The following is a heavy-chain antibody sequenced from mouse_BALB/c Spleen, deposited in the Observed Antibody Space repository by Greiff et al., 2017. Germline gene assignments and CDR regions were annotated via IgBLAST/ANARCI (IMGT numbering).Heavy chain of an antibody. CDR3: AREFYYGTAWFAY. Sequence: EVMLVESGGGLVKPGGSLKLSCAASGFTFSSYAMSWVRQTPEKRLEWVASISSGGSTYYPDSVKGRFTISRDNARNILYLQMSSLRSEDTAMYYCAREFYYGTAWFAYWGQGTLVTVSA. CDR1: GFTFSSYA. CDR2: ISSGGST. D-gene: IGHD1-1*01. J-gene: IGHJ3*01. V-gene: IGHV5-6-5*01.